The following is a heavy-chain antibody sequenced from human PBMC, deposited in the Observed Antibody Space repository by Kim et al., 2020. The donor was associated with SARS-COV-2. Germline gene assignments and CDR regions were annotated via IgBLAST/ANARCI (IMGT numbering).Heavy chain of an antibody. V-gene: IGHV3-23*01. Sequence: GGSLRLSCAASGFTFNNYAMSWVRQAPGKGLEWVSTISGSGAPTYYADSVKGRFTISRDDSKNTLHLQMNSLRAEDTAVYYCAKASSRGAYLTYFDYWGPGTLVPVSS. CDR1: GFTFNNYA. CDR2: ISGSGAPT. D-gene: IGHD1-26*01. CDR3: AKASSRGAYLTYFDY. J-gene: IGHJ4*02.